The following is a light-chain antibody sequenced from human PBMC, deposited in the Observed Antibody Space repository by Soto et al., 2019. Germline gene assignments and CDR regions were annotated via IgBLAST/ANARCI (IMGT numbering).Light chain of an antibody. Sequence: EIVMTQSPATLSVSPGQIVTLSCRASQSVTRNLAWYQHTPGQSPRLLISAASSGAAGLPSRFSGSGSGTDFPLTISSLQSEDAAVYYCQQYHHWPVTFGGGTKVDIK. V-gene: IGKV3-15*01. CDR2: AAS. J-gene: IGKJ4*01. CDR1: QSVTRN. CDR3: QQYHHWPVT.